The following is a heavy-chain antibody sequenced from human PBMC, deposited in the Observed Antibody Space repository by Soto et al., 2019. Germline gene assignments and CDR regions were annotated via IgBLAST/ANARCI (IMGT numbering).Heavy chain of an antibody. J-gene: IGHJ4*02. D-gene: IGHD3-10*01. CDR3: ARENYYYGSGYFDY. CDR2: ISYDGSNK. V-gene: IGHV3-30-3*01. Sequence: QVQLVESGGGVVQPGRSLRLSCAASGFTFSSYAMHWVRQAPGKGLEWVAVISYDGSNKYYADSVKGRFTISRDNSQNTMYLEMNGLRAKDTAVYYCARENYYYGSGYFDYWGQGTLVTVSS. CDR1: GFTFSSYA.